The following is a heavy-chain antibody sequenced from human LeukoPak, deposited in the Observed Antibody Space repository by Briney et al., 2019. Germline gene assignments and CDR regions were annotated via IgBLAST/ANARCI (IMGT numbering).Heavy chain of an antibody. V-gene: IGHV4-4*07. CDR1: GASISSYY. Sequence: SETLSLTCTVSGASISSYYWSWIRQPAGKGLEWIGRIYTSGSTNYNPSLKSRVTISVDTSKNQFSLKLSSVTAADTAVYYCARLSVLRGITMLVVVGFDIWGQGTMVTVSS. J-gene: IGHJ3*02. CDR2: IYTSGST. D-gene: IGHD3-22*01. CDR3: ARLSVLRGITMLVVVGFDI.